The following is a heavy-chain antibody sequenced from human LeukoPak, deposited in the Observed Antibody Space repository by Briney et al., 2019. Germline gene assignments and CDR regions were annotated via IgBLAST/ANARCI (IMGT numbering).Heavy chain of an antibody. J-gene: IGHJ6*02. CDR1: GYTFTSYD. CDR2: MNPNSGNT. Sequence: ASVKVSCKASGYTFTSYDINWVRQATGQGLEWMGWMNPNSGNTGYAQKFQGRVTMTRNTSISTAYMELSSLRSEDTAVYYCARGSSSWYYYYGMDVWGRGTTVTVSS. V-gene: IGHV1-8*01. CDR3: ARGSSSWYYYYGMDV. D-gene: IGHD6-13*01.